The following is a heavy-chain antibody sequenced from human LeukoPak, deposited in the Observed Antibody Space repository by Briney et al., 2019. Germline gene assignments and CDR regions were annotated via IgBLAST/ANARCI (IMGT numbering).Heavy chain of an antibody. Sequence: SVKVSCKASGGTFSSYAISWVRPAPGQGLAWMGRIIPILGIANYAQKFQGRVTITADKSTSTAYMELSSLRSEDTAVYYCARDPGGVAPRYYGMDVWGQGTTVTVSS. D-gene: IGHD3-16*01. CDR1: GGTFSSYA. CDR2: IIPILGIA. CDR3: ARDPGGVAPRYYGMDV. J-gene: IGHJ6*02. V-gene: IGHV1-69*04.